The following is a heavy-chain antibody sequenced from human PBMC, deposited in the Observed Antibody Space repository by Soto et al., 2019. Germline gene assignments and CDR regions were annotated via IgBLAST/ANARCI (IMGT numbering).Heavy chain of an antibody. Sequence: QVQLVQSGAEVKKPGASVKVSCKASGYTFTSYGISWVRQAPGQGLEWMGWISAYNGNTNYAQKLQGRVTMTTDTSTSTAYMARRSLRSDDTAVYYCARDAGRYCSGGSCSSFDYWGQGTLVTVSS. CDR3: ARDAGRYCSGGSCSSFDY. CDR1: GYTFTSYG. CDR2: ISAYNGNT. J-gene: IGHJ4*02. V-gene: IGHV1-18*01. D-gene: IGHD2-15*01.